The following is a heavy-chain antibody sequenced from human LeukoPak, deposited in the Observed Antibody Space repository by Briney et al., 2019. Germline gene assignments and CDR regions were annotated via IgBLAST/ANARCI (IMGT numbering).Heavy chain of an antibody. CDR3: AKGAVAGPTVDAFDI. J-gene: IGHJ3*02. D-gene: IGHD6-19*01. CDR1: GFTFTNYA. Sequence: GGSLRLSCAASGFTFTNYAMSWVRQAPGMGLEWVSTVTGSGGNTYYADSVKGRFTISRDNSKNTLYLQMNGLRVEDTAVYYCAKGAVAGPTVDAFDIWGQGTMVTVSS. CDR2: VTGSGGNT. V-gene: IGHV3-23*01.